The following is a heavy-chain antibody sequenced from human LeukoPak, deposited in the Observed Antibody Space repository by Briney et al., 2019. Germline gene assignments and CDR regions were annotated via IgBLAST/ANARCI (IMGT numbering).Heavy chain of an antibody. V-gene: IGHV3-21*01. CDR1: GFTFSSYS. Sequence: PGGSLRLSCAASGFTFSSYSMNWVRQAPGKGLEWVSSISSSSSYIYYADSVKGRFTISRDNAKNSLYLQMNSLRAEDTAVYYCARAGIAVAGWNYWGQGTLVTVSS. CDR2: ISSSSSYI. D-gene: IGHD6-19*01. CDR3: ARAGIAVAGWNY. J-gene: IGHJ4*02.